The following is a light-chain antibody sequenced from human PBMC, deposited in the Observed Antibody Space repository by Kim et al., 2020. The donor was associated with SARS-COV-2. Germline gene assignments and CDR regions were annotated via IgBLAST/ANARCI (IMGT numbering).Light chain of an antibody. CDR1: NIGSKG. CDR2: YNS. Sequence: SYELTQPPSVSVAPGKTAKITCGGNNIGSKGVHWYQQKPGQAPLLVLYYNSDRPSGIPERFSGSNSGNTATLTISRVEAGDEADYYCQVWDSSVDHVVFGGGTKLTVL. J-gene: IGLJ2*01. CDR3: QVWDSSVDHVV. V-gene: IGLV3-21*04.